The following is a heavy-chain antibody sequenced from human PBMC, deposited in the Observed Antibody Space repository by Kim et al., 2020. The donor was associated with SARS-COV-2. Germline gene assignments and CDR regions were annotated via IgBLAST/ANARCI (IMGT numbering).Heavy chain of an antibody. CDR3: ARGLPYFDY. CDR1: GFTFNIYW. V-gene: IGHV3-7*03. J-gene: IGHJ4*02. CDR2: IKEDGSEK. Sequence: GGSLRLSCAASGFTFNIYWMTWVRQPPGKGLEWVANIKEDGSEKHYVDSVKGRFTISSDNAKNSLYLQMNSLRAEDTAVYYCARGLPYFDYWGQGTLITVSS.